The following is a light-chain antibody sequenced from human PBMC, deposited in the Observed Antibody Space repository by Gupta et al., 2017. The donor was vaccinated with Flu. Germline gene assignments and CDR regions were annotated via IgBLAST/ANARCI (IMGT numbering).Light chain of an antibody. Sequence: DIPITKSPSSLSASIGDRVTITCRTSQTISSYLNWYQQKPGKAPKVLIYAASVLQSGVPARFSGRGSGTDFTLTISSLQPEDFATYYCQHSGTFGPGTKVDI. V-gene: IGKV1-39*01. J-gene: IGKJ3*01. CDR1: QTISSY. CDR3: QHSGT. CDR2: AAS.